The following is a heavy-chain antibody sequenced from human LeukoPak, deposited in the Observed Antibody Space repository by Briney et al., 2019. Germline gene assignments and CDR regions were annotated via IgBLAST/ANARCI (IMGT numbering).Heavy chain of an antibody. D-gene: IGHD3-16*01. J-gene: IGHJ4*02. CDR3: ARASVLLSADY. V-gene: IGHV4-34*11. CDR1: GGSFSGYY. CDR2: IYNSGGT. Sequence: SETLSLTCAVYGGSFSGYYWSWIRQSPGKVLEWIGYIYNSGGTKYNPSLKSRLTISVDTSKNQFSLNLSSVTAADTAVYYCARASVLLSADYWGQGTLVTVSS.